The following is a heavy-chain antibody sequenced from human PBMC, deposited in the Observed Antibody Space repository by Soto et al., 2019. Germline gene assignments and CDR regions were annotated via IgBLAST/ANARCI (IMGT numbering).Heavy chain of an antibody. J-gene: IGHJ6*02. V-gene: IGHV3-23*01. D-gene: IGHD6-13*01. CDR1: GFTFSNYA. Sequence: EVQLLESGGGLVQPGGSLRLSCAASGFTFSNYAMSWVRQAPGKGLEWVSGISAGGASPYYADSVKGRFTVSRDNSKNTRHLQMNSLRAEDTGVYYCANCPGSSSWPHYCSGMDVWGQGTTVTVSS. CDR2: ISAGGASP. CDR3: ANCPGSSSWPHYCSGMDV.